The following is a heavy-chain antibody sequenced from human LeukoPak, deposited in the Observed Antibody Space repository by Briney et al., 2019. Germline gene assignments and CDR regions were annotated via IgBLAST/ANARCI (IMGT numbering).Heavy chain of an antibody. CDR3: ARSSTTDANHYYYYYMDV. J-gene: IGHJ6*03. V-gene: IGHV4-61*02. Sequence: PSETLSLTCTVPGGSISSGSYYWNWIRQPAGEGLEWIGRIYTSGSTNYNPSLKSRVTISVDTSKNQFSLKLSSVTAADTAVYYCARSSTTDANHYYYYYMDVWGRGTTVTVSS. D-gene: IGHD2-2*01. CDR1: GGSISSGSYY. CDR2: IYTSGST.